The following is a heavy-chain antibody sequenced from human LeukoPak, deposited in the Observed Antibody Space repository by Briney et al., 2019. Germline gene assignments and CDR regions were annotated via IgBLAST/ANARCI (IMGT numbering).Heavy chain of an antibody. CDR1: GYSISSGYY. V-gene: IGHV4-38-2*02. Sequence: SETLSLTCTVSGYSISSGYYWGWIRPPPGKGLEWIGSIYHSGSTYYNPSLKSRVTISVDTSKNQFSLKLSSVTAADTAVYYCARGSAGTGSWGQGTLVTVSS. J-gene: IGHJ4*02. CDR3: ARGSAGTGS. CDR2: IYHSGST. D-gene: IGHD6-13*01.